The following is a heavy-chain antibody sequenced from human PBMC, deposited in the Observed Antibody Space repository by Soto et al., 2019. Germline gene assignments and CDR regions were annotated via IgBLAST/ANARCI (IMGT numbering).Heavy chain of an antibody. Sequence: ASVKVSCKVSGYTLTELSMHWVRQAPGKGLEWMGGFDPEDGETIYAQKFQGRVTMTEDTSTDTAYMELSSLRSEDTAVYYCATDRGYRGYDHPASFYSVRDFWGKGTTVTVSP. CDR1: GYTLTELS. J-gene: IGHJ6*04. CDR2: FDPEDGET. CDR3: ATDRGYRGYDHPASFYSVRDF. D-gene: IGHD5-12*01. V-gene: IGHV1-24*01.